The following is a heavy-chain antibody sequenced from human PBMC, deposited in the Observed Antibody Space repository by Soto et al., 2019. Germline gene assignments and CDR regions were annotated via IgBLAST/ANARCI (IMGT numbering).Heavy chain of an antibody. Sequence: SVKVSCKASGGTFSSYAISWVRQAPGQGLEWMGGIIPIFGTANYAQKFQGRVTITADESTSTAYMELSSLRSEDTAVYYCARDLKPSQTPRAFDIWGQGTMVTVSS. CDR2: IIPIFGTA. CDR3: ARDLKPSQTPRAFDI. CDR1: GGTFSSYA. V-gene: IGHV1-69*13. J-gene: IGHJ3*02.